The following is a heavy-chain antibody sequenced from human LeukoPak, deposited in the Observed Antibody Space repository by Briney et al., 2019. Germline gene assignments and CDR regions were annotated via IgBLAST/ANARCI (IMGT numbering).Heavy chain of an antibody. CDR3: ARGRTGSGWYFDH. Sequence: ASVTVSCTTSGYTFTVYYMHWVRQAPGQGLEWMGRIIPNSGGTNYAQKFQGRVTMTRDTSLNTAYMELNGLRSDDTAVYYCARGRTGSGWYFDHWGQGTLVTVSS. V-gene: IGHV1-2*06. CDR2: IIPNSGGT. D-gene: IGHD6-19*01. J-gene: IGHJ4*02. CDR1: GYTFTVYY.